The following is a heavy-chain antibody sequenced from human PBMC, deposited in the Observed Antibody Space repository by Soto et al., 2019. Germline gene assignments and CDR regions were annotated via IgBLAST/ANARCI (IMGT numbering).Heavy chain of an antibody. CDR3: ARSSYCSSTSCKDDDGMDV. D-gene: IGHD2-2*01. Sequence: QVQLVQSGAEVKKPGSSVKVSCKASGGTFSSYAISWVRQAPGQGLEWMGGIIPIFGTANYAQKFQGRVTITADESTSTAYMELSSLRSEDTAVYYCARSSYCSSTSCKDDDGMDVWGQGTTVTVSS. V-gene: IGHV1-69*01. CDR2: IIPIFGTA. CDR1: GGTFSSYA. J-gene: IGHJ6*02.